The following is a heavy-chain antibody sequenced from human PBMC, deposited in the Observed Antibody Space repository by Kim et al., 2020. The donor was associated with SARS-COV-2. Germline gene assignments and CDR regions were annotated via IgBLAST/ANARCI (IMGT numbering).Heavy chain of an antibody. CDR1: GDSVSSNSAA. J-gene: IGHJ4*02. CDR3: ARENSGGQWQDY. CDR2: TFYRSKWYN. D-gene: IGHD6-19*01. V-gene: IGHV6-1*01. Sequence: SQTLSLTCAISGDSVSSNSAAWNWIRQSPSRGLEWLGRTFYRSKWYNGYAISVKSRITISPDTSKNQFSLQLNSVTPEDTAVYYCARENSGGQWQDYWGQGTLVIVSS.